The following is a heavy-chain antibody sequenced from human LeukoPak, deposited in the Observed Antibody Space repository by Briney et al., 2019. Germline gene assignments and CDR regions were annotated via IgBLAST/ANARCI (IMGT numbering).Heavy chain of an antibody. J-gene: IGHJ4*02. V-gene: IGHV1-2*02. Sequence: ASVNVSCKASGYTYTDYYMHWVRQVPGQGFEWMGWINPNDGDTNYAQKFQGRVTMTRDTSISTAHMEVSRLRSDDTAVYYCARANFLYCSSSTCLFDYWGQGTLVTVSS. D-gene: IGHD2-2*01. CDR3: ARANFLYCSSSTCLFDY. CDR1: GYTYTDYY. CDR2: INPNDGDT.